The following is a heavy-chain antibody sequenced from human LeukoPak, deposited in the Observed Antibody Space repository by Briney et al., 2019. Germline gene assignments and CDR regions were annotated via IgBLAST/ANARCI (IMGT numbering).Heavy chain of an antibody. V-gene: IGHV3-43*02. D-gene: IGHD3-10*01. Sequence: GRSLRLSCAASGFIFDDYAMHWVRQAPGKGLEWVSLISGDGGRTYYTDSVKGWFTISRDNSKHSLYLQMNSLRTEDTALYYCTKNGGYSDAFEIWGQGTMVTVSS. CDR1: GFIFDDYA. CDR3: TKNGGYSDAFEI. J-gene: IGHJ3*02. CDR2: ISGDGGRT.